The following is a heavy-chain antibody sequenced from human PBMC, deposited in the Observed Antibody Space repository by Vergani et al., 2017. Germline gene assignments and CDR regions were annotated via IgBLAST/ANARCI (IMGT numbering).Heavy chain of an antibody. V-gene: IGHV3-30*18. Sequence: QVQLVESGGGVVQPGRSLRLSCAASGFTFSSYGMHWVRQAPGKGLEWVAVISYDGSNKYYADSVKGRFTISRDNSKNTLYLQMNSLRAEDTAVYYCAKDRGFGEYNDYWGQGTLVTVSS. J-gene: IGHJ4*02. CDR1: GFTFSSYG. CDR3: AKDRGFGEYNDY. CDR2: ISYDGSNK. D-gene: IGHD3-10*01.